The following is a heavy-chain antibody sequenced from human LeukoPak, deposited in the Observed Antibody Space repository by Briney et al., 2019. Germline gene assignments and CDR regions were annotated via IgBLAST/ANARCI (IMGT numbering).Heavy chain of an antibody. Sequence: GGSLRLSCAASGFTFSSYEMNWVRQAPGKGLEWVSYISSSGSTIYYADSVRGRFTISRDNAKNSLYLQMNSLRAEDTAVYYCARVSRGYDDHYYYYYYMDVWGKGTTVTISS. V-gene: IGHV3-48*03. CDR2: ISSSGSTI. CDR1: GFTFSSYE. J-gene: IGHJ6*03. D-gene: IGHD3-3*01. CDR3: ARVSRGYDDHYYYYYYMDV.